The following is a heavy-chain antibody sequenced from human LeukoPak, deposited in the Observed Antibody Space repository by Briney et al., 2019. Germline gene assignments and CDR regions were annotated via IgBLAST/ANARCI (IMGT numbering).Heavy chain of an antibody. CDR2: ISYDGSNK. D-gene: IGHD6-19*01. J-gene: IGHJ4*02. V-gene: IGHV3-30-3*01. CDR3: AAQQWLGLDY. Sequence: GGSLRLSCAASGFTFSSYAMHWVRQAPGKGLEWVAVISYDGSNKYYADSVKGRFTISRDNSKNTLYLQMNSLRAEDTAVYYCAAQQWLGLDYWGQGTLVTVSS. CDR1: GFTFSSYA.